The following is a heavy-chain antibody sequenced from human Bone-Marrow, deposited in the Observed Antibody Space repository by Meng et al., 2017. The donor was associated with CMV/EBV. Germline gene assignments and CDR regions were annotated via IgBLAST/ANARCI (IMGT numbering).Heavy chain of an antibody. CDR1: GYSFTSYW. J-gene: IGHJ6*02. V-gene: IGHV5-51*01. CDR3: ARSIVVVPAAKHYYYYGMDV. D-gene: IGHD2-2*01. Sequence: KVSCKGSGYSFTSYWIGWVRQMPGKGLEWMGIIYPGDSDTRYSPSFQGQVTISADKSISTAYLQWSSLKVSDTAMYYCARSIVVVPAAKHYYYYGMDVWGQGTTVTVSS. CDR2: IYPGDSDT.